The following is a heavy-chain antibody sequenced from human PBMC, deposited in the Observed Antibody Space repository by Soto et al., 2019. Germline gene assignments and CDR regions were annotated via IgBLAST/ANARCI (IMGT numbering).Heavy chain of an antibody. D-gene: IGHD1-26*01. Sequence: EVQLVESGGGLVQPGGSLRLSCAASGFTFSDHYMDWVRQAPGTGLEWVGRSRNKANSYSTEYAASVKGRFTISRDASKNSLYLQMNSMKPEDTAVYYCARFSGSYTRGLDYWGQGTLVTVSS. CDR3: ARFSGSYTRGLDY. CDR1: GFTFSDHY. V-gene: IGHV3-72*01. J-gene: IGHJ4*02. CDR2: SRNKANSYST.